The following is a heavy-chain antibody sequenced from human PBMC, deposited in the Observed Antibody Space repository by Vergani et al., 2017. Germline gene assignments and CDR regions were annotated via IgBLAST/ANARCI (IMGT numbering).Heavy chain of an antibody. D-gene: IGHD2-21*01. CDR2: IYYSGST. CDR3: ARRYCGGDCYIDY. V-gene: IGHV4-59*01. Sequence: QVQLQESGPGLVKPSETLSLTCTVSGGSISSYYWSWIRQPPGKGLEWIGYIYYSGSTNYNPSLKSRVTISVDTSKNQFSLKLSSVTAADTAVYYCARRYCGGDCYIDYWGQGTLVTVSS. CDR1: GGSISSYY. J-gene: IGHJ4*02.